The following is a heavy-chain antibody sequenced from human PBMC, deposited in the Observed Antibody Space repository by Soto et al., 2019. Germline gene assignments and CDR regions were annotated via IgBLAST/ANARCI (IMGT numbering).Heavy chain of an antibody. V-gene: IGHV1-69*13. CDR1: GGTFSNHA. CDR3: AREVAEDGNAREDVFDI. CDR2: IIPIFSTT. J-gene: IGHJ3*02. Sequence: AAVKFSCKAPGGTFSNHAINWVRQAPGQGLEWMGRIIPIFSTTNYAQKFQGRVTMTADESTITAYLELSSLKQDDTAVYYCAREVAEDGNAREDVFDISGQGTFFTVS. D-gene: IGHD1-1*01.